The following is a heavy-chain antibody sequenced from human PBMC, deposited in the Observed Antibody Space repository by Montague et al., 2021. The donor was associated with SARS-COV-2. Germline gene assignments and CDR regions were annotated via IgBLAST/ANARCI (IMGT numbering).Heavy chain of an antibody. Sequence: SETLSLTCAGSGGSISSSNWWSWVRQPPGKGLEWIGVIYHSGSTNYHPSLKSRVTISVDKSKNQFSLKLSSVTAADTAVYYCAREGLVVRGWFDPWGQGTLVTVSS. CDR1: GGSISSSNW. J-gene: IGHJ5*02. D-gene: IGHD2-15*01. CDR3: AREGLVVRGWFDP. V-gene: IGHV4-4*02. CDR2: IYHSGST.